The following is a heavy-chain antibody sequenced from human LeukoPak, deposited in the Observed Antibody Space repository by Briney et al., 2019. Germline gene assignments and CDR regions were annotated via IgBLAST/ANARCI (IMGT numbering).Heavy chain of an antibody. Sequence: PSETLSLTCTVSGGSISGYYWSWIRQPPGKGLEWIGYIYYSGSTNYNPSLKSRVTISVDTSKNQFSLKLSSVTAADTAVYYCARARDSLAYCGGDCYSAREFDYWGQGTLVTVSS. V-gene: IGHV4-59*01. CDR3: ARARDSLAYCGGDCYSAREFDY. CDR1: GGSISGYY. CDR2: IYYSGST. D-gene: IGHD2-21*02. J-gene: IGHJ4*02.